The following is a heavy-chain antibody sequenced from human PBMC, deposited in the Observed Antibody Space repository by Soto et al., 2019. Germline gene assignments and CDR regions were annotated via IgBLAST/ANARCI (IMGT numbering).Heavy chain of an antibody. Sequence: GESLKISCKGSGYSFTTYWIGWVRQMPGKGLEWMGLIYPGDSDTRYSPSFQGQVIISADNSISTVYLQWSSLKASDTAVYYCARKVVAAQIDYWGQGTPVNVSS. D-gene: IGHD2-15*01. CDR1: GYSFTTYW. J-gene: IGHJ4*02. CDR2: IYPGDSDT. V-gene: IGHV5-51*01. CDR3: ARKVVAAQIDY.